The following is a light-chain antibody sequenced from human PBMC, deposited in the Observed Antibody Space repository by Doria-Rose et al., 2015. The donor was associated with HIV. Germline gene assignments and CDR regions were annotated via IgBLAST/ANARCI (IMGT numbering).Light chain of an antibody. CDR1: QSLLHTIGYNY. V-gene: IGKV2-28*01. CDR2: LGS. Sequence: IQPPLSLPVTPGQPASISCRSSQSLLHTIGYNYLDWYLQKPGQSPQLLIYLGSNWASGVPDRFSGSGSGTDFTLKISRVEAEDVGVYYCMQALQTPYTFGQGTKLEIK. J-gene: IGKJ2*01. CDR3: MQALQTPYT.